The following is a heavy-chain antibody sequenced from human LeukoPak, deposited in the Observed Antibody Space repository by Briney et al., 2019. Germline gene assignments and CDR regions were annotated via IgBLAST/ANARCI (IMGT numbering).Heavy chain of an antibody. D-gene: IGHD3-16*01. CDR3: ARGAEDYVWGSYPNWFDP. Sequence: SETLSLTCAVYGGSFSGYYWNWIRQPPGKGLEWIGEISHRGSTNYNPSLKSRVTISVDTSRSQFSLKLSSVTAGDTAVYYCARGAEDYVWGSYPNWFDPWGQGTLVTVSS. V-gene: IGHV4-34*01. J-gene: IGHJ5*02. CDR1: GGSFSGYY. CDR2: ISHRGST.